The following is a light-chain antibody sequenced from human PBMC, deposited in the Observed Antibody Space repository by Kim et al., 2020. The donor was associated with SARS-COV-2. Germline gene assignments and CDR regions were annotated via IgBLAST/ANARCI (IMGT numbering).Light chain of an antibody. V-gene: IGLV3-1*01. J-gene: IGLJ2*01. Sequence: SVSPGQTASITFSGDKLGYKYFCWYHQKSGQSPVLVIYQDTKRPSGIPERFSGSNSGNTATLTISGTQAMDEGDYYCQAWNNSTVVFGGGTQLTVL. CDR1: KLGYKY. CDR2: QDT. CDR3: QAWNNSTVV.